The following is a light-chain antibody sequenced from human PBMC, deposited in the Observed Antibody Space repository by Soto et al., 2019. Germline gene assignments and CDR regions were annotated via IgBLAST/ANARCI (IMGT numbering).Light chain of an antibody. CDR2: EVS. V-gene: IGLV2-14*01. CDR3: SSYTSSILV. CDR1: NSDVGGYNY. Sequence: QSALTQPASVSGSPGQSITISCTGTNSDVGGYNYVSWYQQYPGKAPKLMIYEVSNRPSGVSNRFSGSKSGNTASLTISGLQAEDEADYCCSSYTSSILVFGGGTKLTVL. J-gene: IGLJ3*02.